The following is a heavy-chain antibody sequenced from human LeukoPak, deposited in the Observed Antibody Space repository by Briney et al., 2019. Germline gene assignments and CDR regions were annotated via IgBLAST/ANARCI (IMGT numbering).Heavy chain of an antibody. Sequence: PGRSLRLSCTASGFTFGDDAWSWFRQAPGKGLEWVANIKQDGSERYYVDSVKGGFTISRDNAKNSLYLQMNSLRAEDTAVYYCARLQTYSSSVNFDYWGQGTLVTVSS. V-gene: IGHV3-7*01. J-gene: IGHJ4*02. CDR2: IKQDGSER. CDR3: ARLQTYSSSVNFDY. D-gene: IGHD6-6*01. CDR1: GFTFGDDA.